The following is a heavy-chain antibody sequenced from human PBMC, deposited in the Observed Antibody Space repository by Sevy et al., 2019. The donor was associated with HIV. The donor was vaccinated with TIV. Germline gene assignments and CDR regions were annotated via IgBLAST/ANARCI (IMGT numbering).Heavy chain of an antibody. CDR2: MIPHSGNT. J-gene: IGHJ6*02. CDR1: GYTFTSYD. V-gene: IGHV1-8*01. Sequence: ASVKVSCKASGYTFTSYDINWVRQATGQRLEWMGWMIPHSGNTGYAQKFQGRVTMTRNTSISTAYMELSSLRSEDTAVYYCARGPVSSSSSGYYYYGMDVWGQGTTVTVSS. CDR3: ARGPVSSSSSGYYYYGMDV. D-gene: IGHD6-6*01.